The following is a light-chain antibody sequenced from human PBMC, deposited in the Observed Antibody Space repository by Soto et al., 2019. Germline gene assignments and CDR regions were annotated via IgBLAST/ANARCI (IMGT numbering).Light chain of an antibody. Sequence: QSALTQPASVSGSPGQSITISCTGTSGDVGSYHYVSWFQQHPGKASQLIIFEVSDRPSVASTRFSGSKSSDTAFLSIAGLRADDEADYYCSSYTSGRDVYVFGGGTKVTVL. CDR1: SGDVGSYHY. CDR2: EVS. J-gene: IGLJ1*01. CDR3: SSYTSGRDVYV. V-gene: IGLV2-14*01.